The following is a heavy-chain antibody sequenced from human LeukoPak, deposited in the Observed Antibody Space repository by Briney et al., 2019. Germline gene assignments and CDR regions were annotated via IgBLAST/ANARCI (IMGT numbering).Heavy chain of an antibody. V-gene: IGHV3-30*03. CDR3: ASQRYCSSTSCSSDYYYYGMDV. J-gene: IGHJ6*02. CDR2: ISYDGGNK. Sequence: GGSLRLSCAASGFTFSSYGMHWVRQAPGKGLEWVAVISYDGGNKYYADSVKGRFTISRDNSKNTLYLQMNSLRAEDTAVYYCASQRYCSSTSCSSDYYYYGMDVWGQGTTVTVSS. D-gene: IGHD2-2*01. CDR1: GFTFSSYG.